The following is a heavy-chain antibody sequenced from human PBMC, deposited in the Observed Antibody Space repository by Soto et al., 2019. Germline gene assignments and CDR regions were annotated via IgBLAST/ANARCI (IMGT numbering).Heavy chain of an antibody. Sequence: ASVKVSCKASGYTFTSYAMHWVRQAPGQRLEWMGWINAGNGNTKYSQKFQGRVTITRDTSASTAYMELSSLRSEDTAVYYCASAYCGGDCSNYYYGMDVWGQGNTVTVSS. J-gene: IGHJ6*02. CDR3: ASAYCGGDCSNYYYGMDV. CDR2: INAGNGNT. D-gene: IGHD2-21*02. CDR1: GYTFTSYA. V-gene: IGHV1-3*01.